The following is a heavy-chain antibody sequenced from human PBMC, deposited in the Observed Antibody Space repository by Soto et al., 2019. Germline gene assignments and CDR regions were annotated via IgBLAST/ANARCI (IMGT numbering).Heavy chain of an antibody. J-gene: IGHJ6*02. CDR2: ISGSGSYT. Sequence: EVQLLESGGALVQPGGSLRLSCAASGFTFSSYAMSWVRQAPGKGLEWVSGISGSGSYTYYADSVKGRLTISRDNSKNTLYLQMNSLRVEDTAVYSCVRSTDKWLVYIDVWGQGTTVTVSS. CDR1: GFTFSSYA. V-gene: IGHV3-23*01. D-gene: IGHD6-19*01. CDR3: VRSTDKWLVYIDV.